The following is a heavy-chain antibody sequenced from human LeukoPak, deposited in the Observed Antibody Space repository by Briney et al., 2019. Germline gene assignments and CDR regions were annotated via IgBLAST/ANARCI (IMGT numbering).Heavy chain of an antibody. Sequence: GGSPRLSCAASGFTFSSYSMNWVRQAPGKGLEWVSSISSSSSYIYYADSVKGRFTISRDNAKNSLYLQMNSLRAEDTAVYYCAKHDILTGYSTFDYWGQGTLVTVSS. D-gene: IGHD3-9*01. V-gene: IGHV3-21*01. J-gene: IGHJ4*02. CDR2: ISSSSSYI. CDR1: GFTFSSYS. CDR3: AKHDILTGYSTFDY.